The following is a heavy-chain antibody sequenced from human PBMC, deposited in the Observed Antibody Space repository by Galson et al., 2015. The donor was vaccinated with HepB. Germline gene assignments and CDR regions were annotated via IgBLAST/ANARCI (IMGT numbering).Heavy chain of an antibody. D-gene: IGHD3-10*01. CDR3: AKDMGLWFGELSENAFDI. V-gene: IGHV3-9*01. J-gene: IGHJ3*02. CDR2: ISWNSGSI. Sequence: SLRLSCAAPGFTFDDYAMHWVRQAPGKGLEWVSGISWNSGSIGYADSVKGRFTISRDNAKNSLYLQMNSLRAEDTALYYCAKDMGLWFGELSENAFDIWGQGTMVTVSS. CDR1: GFTFDDYA.